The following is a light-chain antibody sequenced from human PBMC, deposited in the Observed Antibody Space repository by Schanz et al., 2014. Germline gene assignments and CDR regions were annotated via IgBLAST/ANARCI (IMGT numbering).Light chain of an antibody. CDR1: QGVSSY. J-gene: IGKJ2*01. Sequence: VMTQSPATLSLSPGERATLSCRASQGVSSYLAWYQQKPGQAPRLLIYGALGRATGIPDRFSGSGSGTDFTLTITRLEPEDFAVYYCQQYGTSQYTFGQGTKVEIK. CDR2: GAL. CDR3: QQYGTSQYT. V-gene: IGKV3-20*01.